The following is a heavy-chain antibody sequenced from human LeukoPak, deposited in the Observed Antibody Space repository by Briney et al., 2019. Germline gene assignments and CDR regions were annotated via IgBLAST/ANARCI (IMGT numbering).Heavy chain of an antibody. D-gene: IGHD2-2*01. J-gene: IGHJ4*02. CDR2: ISYDGSNK. CDR1: GFTFSSYA. CDR3: AEVIVWVPAAGGGDY. Sequence: PGRSLRLSCAASGFTFSSYAMHWVRPAPGKGLEWVAVISYDGSNKYYTDSVKGRFTISRDTSKNTLYLQMNSLGGEDTAVYYSAEVIVWVPAAGGGDYWGQGTLVTVSS. V-gene: IGHV3-30*04.